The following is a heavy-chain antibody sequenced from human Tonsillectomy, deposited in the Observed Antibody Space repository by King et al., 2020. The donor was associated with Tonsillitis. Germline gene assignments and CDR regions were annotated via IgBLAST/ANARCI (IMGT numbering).Heavy chain of an antibody. CDR3: TTDSRKYYCDSSGYQNGFPFDV. CDR2: IKSQVDGETA. V-gene: IGHV3-15*01. J-gene: IGHJ3*01. D-gene: IGHD3-22*01. Sequence: VQLVESGGDLVKTGGSLRLSCAASGFTFINAWMSWVRQPPGKGLEWVGRIKSQVDGETADYAAPVTGRFTISRDDSKDTLYLQMNNLKVEDTAVYYCTTDSRKYYCDSSGYQNGFPFDVWGQGTLVTVSS. CDR1: GFTFINAW.